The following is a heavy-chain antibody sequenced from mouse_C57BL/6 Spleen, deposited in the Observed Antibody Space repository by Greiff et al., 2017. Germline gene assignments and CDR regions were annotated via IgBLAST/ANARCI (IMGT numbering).Heavy chain of an antibody. CDR1: GYTFTSYW. Sequence: QVQLQQPGAELVKPGASVKLSCKASGYTFTSYWMQWVKQRPGQGLEWIGEIDPSDSYTNYNQKFKGKATLTVDTSSNPSYMQLSSLTSEDSAVYYCARGDYDYFDYWGQGTTLTVSS. CDR3: ARGDYDYFDY. D-gene: IGHD2-4*01. V-gene: IGHV1-50*01. CDR2: IDPSDSYT. J-gene: IGHJ2*01.